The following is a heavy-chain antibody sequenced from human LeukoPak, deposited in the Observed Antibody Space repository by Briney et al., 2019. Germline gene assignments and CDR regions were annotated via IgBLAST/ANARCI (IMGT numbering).Heavy chain of an antibody. V-gene: IGHV3-7*01. CDR3: AREAFAGSYYVDY. CDR2: IKQDGSEK. J-gene: IGHJ4*02. CDR1: GFTFSSYW. Sequence: GGSLRLSCAASGFTFSSYWMSWVRQAPGKGLEWVANIKQDGSEKYYVDSVKGRFTISRDNAKNSLYLQMNSLRAEDTAVYYCAREAFAGSYYVDYWGQGTLVTVSS. D-gene: IGHD1-26*01.